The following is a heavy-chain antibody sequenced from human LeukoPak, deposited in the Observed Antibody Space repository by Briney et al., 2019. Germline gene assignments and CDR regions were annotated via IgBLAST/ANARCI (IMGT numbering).Heavy chain of an antibody. J-gene: IGHJ4*02. Sequence: SETLSLTCAVYGGSFSGYYWSWIRQPPGKGLEWIGEINHSGSTNYNPSLKSRVTISVDTSKNQFSLKLSSVTAADTAVYYCARGDCSSTSCYTQFDYWGQGTLVTVSS. CDR3: ARGDCSSTSCYTQFDY. CDR1: GGSFSGYY. D-gene: IGHD2-2*02. CDR2: INHSGST. V-gene: IGHV4-34*01.